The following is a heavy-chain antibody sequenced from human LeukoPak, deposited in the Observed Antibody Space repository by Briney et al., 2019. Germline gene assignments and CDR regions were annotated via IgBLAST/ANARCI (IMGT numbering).Heavy chain of an antibody. CDR1: GFTFSADV. Sequence: GGSLRLSCAASGFTFSADVMTRVRQAPGKGLEWVSAIDDDGGSTDYADSVRGRFTISRDNSKNTLFLQMNRLRADDTALYYCARRVGGTPDYWGRGTLVTVSS. V-gene: IGHV3-23*01. D-gene: IGHD6-19*01. CDR2: IDDDGGST. J-gene: IGHJ4*02. CDR3: ARRVGGTPDY.